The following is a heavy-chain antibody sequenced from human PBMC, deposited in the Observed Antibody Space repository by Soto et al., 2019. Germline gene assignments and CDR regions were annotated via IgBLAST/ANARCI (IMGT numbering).Heavy chain of an antibody. D-gene: IGHD7-27*01. CDR1: GFTFSSYG. J-gene: IGHJ4*02. CDR3: VGRGNQNWGDY. Sequence: QVQLVESGGGVVQPGRSLRLSCAASGFTFSSYGMHWVRQAPGKGLEWVSSIWYDGNNKYYADSVKGRFTISRDNSRNTLFLQMNSLRAADTALYYCVGRGNQNWGDYWGQGTQVTVSS. V-gene: IGHV3-33*01. CDR2: IWYDGNNK.